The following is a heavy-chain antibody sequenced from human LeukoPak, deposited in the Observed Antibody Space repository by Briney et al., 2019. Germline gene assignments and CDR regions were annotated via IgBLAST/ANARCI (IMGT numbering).Heavy chain of an antibody. CDR2: IYHSGST. CDR1: GGSISSGGYS. D-gene: IGHD3-3*01. J-gene: IGHJ4*02. V-gene: IGHV4-30-2*01. Sequence: SQTLSLTCAVSGGSISSGGYSWSWIRQPPGKGLEWIGYIYHSGSTYYNPSLKSRVTISVDRSKNQFSLKLGSVTAADTAVYYCARCWSGYYDYWGRGTLVTVSS. CDR3: ARCWSGYYDY.